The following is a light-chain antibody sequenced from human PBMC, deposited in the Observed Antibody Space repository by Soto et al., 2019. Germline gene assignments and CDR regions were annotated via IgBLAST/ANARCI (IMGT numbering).Light chain of an antibody. J-gene: IGLJ2*01. CDR1: SSDVGAYNH. CDR2: EVS. CDR3: SSYAGSNSVV. Sequence: QSVLTQPPSASGSPGQSVTISCTGTSSDVGAYNHVSWYQQHPGKAPKPMLREVSKRPSGVPDRFSGSKSGNTASLTVSGLQAEDEADYYCSSYAGSNSVVFGGGTKVTVL. V-gene: IGLV2-8*01.